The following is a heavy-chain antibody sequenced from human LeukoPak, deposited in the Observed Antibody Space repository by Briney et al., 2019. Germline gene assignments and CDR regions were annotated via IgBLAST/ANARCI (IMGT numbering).Heavy chain of an antibody. V-gene: IGHV4-38-2*02. D-gene: IGHD3-22*01. Sequence: SETLSLTCTVSGYSISSGYYWGWIRQPPGKGLEWIGSIYHSGSTYYNPSLKSRVTISVDTSKNQFSLKLSSVTAADTAVYYCARGLILGYMDVWGKGTTVTVSS. CDR2: IYHSGST. CDR3: ARGLILGYMDV. CDR1: GYSISSGYY. J-gene: IGHJ6*03.